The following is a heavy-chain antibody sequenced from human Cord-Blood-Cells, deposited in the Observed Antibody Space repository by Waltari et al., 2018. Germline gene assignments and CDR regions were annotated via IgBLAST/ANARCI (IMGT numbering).Heavy chain of an antibody. D-gene: IGHD4-17*01. CDR1: GYTFTSYA. Sequence: QVQLVQSGAEVKKPGASVKVSCKASGYTFTSYAMHWVRQAPGQRLEWMGWINAGNGITKYSQKFQGRVTITRDTAASTAYMGLSSLRSEDTAVYYCARGYGGNSFFAVDIWGQGTMVTVSS. CDR2: INAGNGIT. CDR3: ARGYGGNSFFAVDI. J-gene: IGHJ3*02. V-gene: IGHV1-3*01.